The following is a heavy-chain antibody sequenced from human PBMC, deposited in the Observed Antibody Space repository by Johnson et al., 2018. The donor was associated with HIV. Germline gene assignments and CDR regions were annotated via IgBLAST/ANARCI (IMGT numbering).Heavy chain of an antibody. CDR1: GFTFSSYA. V-gene: IGHV3-7*01. D-gene: IGHD6-13*01. CDR3: ARVIAAAGGRAYDAFDI. CDR2: IKQDGSGN. Sequence: VQLVESGGGVVQPGRSLRLSCAASGFTFSSYAMHWVRQAPGKGLEWVAHIKQDGSGNYSVDSVTGRFTISRDNAKNSLYLQMNSLSAEDTAVYYCARVIAAAGGRAYDAFDIWGQGTMVTVSS. J-gene: IGHJ3*02.